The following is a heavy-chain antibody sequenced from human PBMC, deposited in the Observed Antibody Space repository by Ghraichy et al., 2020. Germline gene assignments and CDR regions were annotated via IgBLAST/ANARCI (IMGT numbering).Heavy chain of an antibody. J-gene: IGHJ4*02. CDR2: INSDGTST. Sequence: GGSLRLSCAASGFTFSNYWMHWVRQAPGKGLVWVSRINSDGTSTIYADSVKGRLIVSRDNAKNTLYLQMNSVGAGDTALYYCARGGDNHGFDYWGRGTLVTVSS. CDR3: ARGGDNHGFDY. CDR1: GFTFSNYW. V-gene: IGHV3-74*01. D-gene: IGHD5-24*01.